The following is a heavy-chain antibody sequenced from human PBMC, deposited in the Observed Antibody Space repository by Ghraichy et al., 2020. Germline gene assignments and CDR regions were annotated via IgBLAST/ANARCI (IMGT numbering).Heavy chain of an antibody. V-gene: IGHV3-23*01. J-gene: IGHJ4*02. D-gene: IGHD6-13*01. Sequence: GGSLRLSCAASGFIFNNYAMSWVRLAPGKGLDWVSTVSGSGSVTHYADSVRGRFTISRDNSRNTLYLQMNSLRAEDTAIYFCAKDPGCSNCRYFDYWGQGTLLTVSS. CDR1: GFIFNNYA. CDR3: AKDPGCSNCRYFDY. CDR2: VSGSGSVT.